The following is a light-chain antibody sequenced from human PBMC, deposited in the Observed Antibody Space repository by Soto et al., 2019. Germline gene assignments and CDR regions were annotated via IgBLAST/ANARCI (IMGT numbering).Light chain of an antibody. V-gene: IGKV3-20*01. J-gene: IGKJ2*01. Sequence: EIVLTQSPVTLSLSPGERATLSCRASQSVSSSFLAWYQHKPGQAPRLLIYGASSRATGIPDRFSGSGSGTDFTLTISRLEPEDFAVYYCQQYGNSPPYNFGQGTKLEIK. CDR1: QSVSSSF. CDR2: GAS. CDR3: QQYGNSPPYN.